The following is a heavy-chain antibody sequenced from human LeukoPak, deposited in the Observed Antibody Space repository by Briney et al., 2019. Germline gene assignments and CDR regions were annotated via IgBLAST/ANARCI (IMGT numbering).Heavy chain of an antibody. CDR3: AELGITMIGGV. D-gene: IGHD3-10*02. CDR2: IKQDGSEK. CDR1: GFTFSSYW. Sequence: GGSLRLTCAASGFTFSSYWMNWVRQAPGKGLEGGANIKQDGSEKYYVDSVKGRFTISRDNARNSLYLQMTSLRAEDTAVYYCAELGITMIGGVWGKGTTVTISS. J-gene: IGHJ6*04. V-gene: IGHV3-7*01.